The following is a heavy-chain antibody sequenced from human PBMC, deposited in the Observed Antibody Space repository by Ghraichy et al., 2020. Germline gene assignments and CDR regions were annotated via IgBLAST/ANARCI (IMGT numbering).Heavy chain of an antibody. CDR2: IKSETAGGST. CDR3: ATDEGTGSGYRYGMDV. Sequence: GGSLRLSCVASGIIFSNAWMSWVRQAPGKGLEWIARIKSETAGGSTVYAAPVKARFTISRDDSKNTLYLQMDSLKTEDTAVYHCATDEGTGSGYRYGMDVWGQGTTVIVSS. V-gene: IGHV3-15*01. J-gene: IGHJ6*02. D-gene: IGHD5-12*01. CDR1: GIIFSNAW.